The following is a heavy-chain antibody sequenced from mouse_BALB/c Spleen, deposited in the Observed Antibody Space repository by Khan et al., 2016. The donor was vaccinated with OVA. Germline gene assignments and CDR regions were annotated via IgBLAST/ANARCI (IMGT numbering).Heavy chain of an antibody. J-gene: IGHJ2*01. CDR3: ARRGLRWDFDY. Sequence: QIQLVQSGAELAKPGASVKMSCKASGYTFINYWILWVKQRPGQGLEWIGYINPSTGYTEYNQNFKDKATLTPDKSSSTAYMQLSSLTSEDSAVYDCARRGLRWDFDYWGQGTTLTVSS. V-gene: IGHV1-7*01. D-gene: IGHD1-1*01. CDR2: INPSTGYT. CDR1: GYTFINYW.